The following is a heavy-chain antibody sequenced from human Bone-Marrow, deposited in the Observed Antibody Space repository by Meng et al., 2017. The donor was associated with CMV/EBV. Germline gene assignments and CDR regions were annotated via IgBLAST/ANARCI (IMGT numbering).Heavy chain of an antibody. Sequence: SVKVSCKASGGTFSSYAISWVRQAPGQGLEWMGGIIPIFGTANYAQKFQGRVTITTDESTSTAYMELSSLRSEDTAVYYCARAPLTIFGVVTENWFDPCGQGTLVTDSS. J-gene: IGHJ5*02. CDR1: GGTFSSYA. CDR3: ARAPLTIFGVVTENWFDP. V-gene: IGHV1-69*05. D-gene: IGHD3-3*01. CDR2: IIPIFGTA.